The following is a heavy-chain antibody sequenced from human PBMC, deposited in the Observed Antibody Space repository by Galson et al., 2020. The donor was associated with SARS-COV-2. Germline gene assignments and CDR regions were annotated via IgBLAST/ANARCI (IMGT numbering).Heavy chain of an antibody. CDR2: ISNSGITT. D-gene: IGHD7-27*01. V-gene: IGHV3-23*05. J-gene: IGHJ4*02. Sequence: GGSLRLSCAVSAFTFTNYAMSWVRQAPGKGLEWVADISNSGITTYSADPVKGRFTVSRDNSKNILYLQMNNLRTEDTAVYYCARDIVPHSNWELTQPPTLDDWGQGTLVSVSS. CDR3: ARDIVPHSNWELTQPPTLDD. CDR1: AFTFTNYA.